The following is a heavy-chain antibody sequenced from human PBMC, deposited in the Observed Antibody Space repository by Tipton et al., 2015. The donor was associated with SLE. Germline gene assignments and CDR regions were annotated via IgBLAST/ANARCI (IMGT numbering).Heavy chain of an antibody. CDR3: AKERLDRSSWRVCFYDGMDV. CDR1: GYTFTSYY. Sequence: QSGAEVKKPGASVKVSCKASGYTFTSYYMHWVRQAPGQGLEWMGIINPSGGSTSYAQKFQGRVTMTRDTSTSTVDMELSSLRSEDTAVYYCAKERLDRSSWRVCFYDGMDVWGQSTTVAGTS. D-gene: IGHD6-13*01. J-gene: IGHJ6*02. V-gene: IGHV1-46*01. CDR2: INPSGGST.